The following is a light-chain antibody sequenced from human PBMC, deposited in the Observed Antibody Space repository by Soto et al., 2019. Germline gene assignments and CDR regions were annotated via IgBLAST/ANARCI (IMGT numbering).Light chain of an antibody. CDR3: QQGHNWPLT. J-gene: IGKJ2*01. V-gene: IGKV3-15*01. Sequence: EVARTQSPATLSLSPGERAALSCRASQSINSELAWYQQKPGQPPRLLIYGASTRDTGVPAMFTGSEAGSDFTLNISGLQSEDFGFYYCQQGHNWPLTFGQGTRLEI. CDR2: GAS. CDR1: QSINSE.